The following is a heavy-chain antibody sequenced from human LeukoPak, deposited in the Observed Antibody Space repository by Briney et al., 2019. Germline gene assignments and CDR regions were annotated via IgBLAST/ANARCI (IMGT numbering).Heavy chain of an antibody. J-gene: IGHJ4*02. CDR3: ARVDTAMVTLDY. D-gene: IGHD5-18*01. CDR2: IYHSGSA. V-gene: IGHV4-30-2*01. Sequence: SETLSLTCAVSGGSISSGGYSWSWIRQPPGKGLEWIGYIYHSGSAYYNPFLKSRVTISVDRSKNQFSLKLSSVTAADTAVYYCARVDTAMVTLDYWGQGTLVTVSS. CDR1: GGSISSGGYS.